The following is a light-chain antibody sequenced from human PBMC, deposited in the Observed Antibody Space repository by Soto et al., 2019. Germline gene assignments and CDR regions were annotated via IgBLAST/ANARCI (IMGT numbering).Light chain of an antibody. V-gene: IGLV2-14*01. J-gene: IGLJ2*01. CDR3: SSYTTTIQ. CDR2: EVS. CDR1: SSDVGGYKY. Sequence: QSALAQPASVSGSPGQSITISRTGTSSDVGGYKYVSWYQHHPGKAPKLMIYEVSNRPSGVSNRYSGFKSGNTASLTISGLQAEDEAVYYCSSYTTTIQFGGGTKLTVL.